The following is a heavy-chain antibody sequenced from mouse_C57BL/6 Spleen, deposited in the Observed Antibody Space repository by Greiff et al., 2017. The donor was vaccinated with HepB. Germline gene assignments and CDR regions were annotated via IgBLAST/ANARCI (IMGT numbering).Heavy chain of an antibody. D-gene: IGHD2-4*01. J-gene: IGHJ3*01. Sequence: QVQLQQSGPELVKPGASVKLSCKASGYTFTSYDINGVKQRPGQGLEWIGWIYPRDGSTKYNEKFKGKATLTVDTSSSTAYMELHSLTSEDSAVYFCAREGLYYDPAWFAYWGQGTLVTVSA. CDR1: GYTFTSYD. CDR2: IYPRDGST. CDR3: AREGLYYDPAWFAY. V-gene: IGHV1-85*01.